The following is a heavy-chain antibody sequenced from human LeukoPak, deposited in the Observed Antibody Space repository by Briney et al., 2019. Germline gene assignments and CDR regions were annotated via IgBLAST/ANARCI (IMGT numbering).Heavy chain of an antibody. V-gene: IGHV3-48*03. J-gene: IGHJ4*02. CDR3: ARAYGVFDY. D-gene: IGHD4-17*01. CDR2: ISGSGIK. CDR1: RFTFSSYE. Sequence: SGGSLRLSCAASRFTFSSYEMNWVRQAPGKGLEWVSYISGSGIKHYADSVKGRFTISRDNAKNTVYLQMNSLRAEDTAVYYCARAYGVFDYWGQGTLVTVSS.